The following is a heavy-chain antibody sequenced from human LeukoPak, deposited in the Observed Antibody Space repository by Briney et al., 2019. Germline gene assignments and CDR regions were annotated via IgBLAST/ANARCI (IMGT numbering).Heavy chain of an antibody. D-gene: IGHD6-13*01. J-gene: IGHJ3*02. Sequence: PSETLSLTCTVSAFSTSSDYSWGWIRQPPGKGLEWIGNIYQSGGTYYNPSLKSRVTISVDTSKNQFSLKLSSVTAADTAVYYCASSLSQQLLAFDIWGQGTMVTVSS. V-gene: IGHV4-38-2*02. CDR1: AFSTSSDYS. CDR3: ASSLSQQLLAFDI. CDR2: IYQSGGT.